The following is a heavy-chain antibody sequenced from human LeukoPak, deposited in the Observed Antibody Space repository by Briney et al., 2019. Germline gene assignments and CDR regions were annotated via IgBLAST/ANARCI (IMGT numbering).Heavy chain of an antibody. D-gene: IGHD2-2*01. CDR1: GYTFTSYG. V-gene: IGHV1-18*04. CDR2: ISAYNGNT. Sequence: ASVKVSCKASGYTFTSYGISWVRQAPGQGLEWMGCISAYNGNTNYVQKLQGRVTMTTDTSTTTAYMELRSLRSDDTAVYYCARDLDIVVVLAAPRHYGMDVWGQGTTVTVSS. J-gene: IGHJ6*02. CDR3: ARDLDIVVVLAAPRHYGMDV.